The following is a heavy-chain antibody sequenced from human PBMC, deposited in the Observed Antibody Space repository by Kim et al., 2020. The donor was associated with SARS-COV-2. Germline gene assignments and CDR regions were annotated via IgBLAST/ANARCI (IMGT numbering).Heavy chain of an antibody. V-gene: IGHV4-34*01. CDR1: GGSFSGYY. CDR3: STVYYYDSSVRFDY. J-gene: IGHJ4*02. Sequence: SETLSLTCAVYGGSFSGYYWSWIRQPPGKGLEWIGEINHSGSTNYNPSLKSRVTISVDTSNNQSSLKLSSVTAADTAVYYCSTVYYYDSSVRFDYWGQGT. D-gene: IGHD3-22*01. CDR2: INHSGST.